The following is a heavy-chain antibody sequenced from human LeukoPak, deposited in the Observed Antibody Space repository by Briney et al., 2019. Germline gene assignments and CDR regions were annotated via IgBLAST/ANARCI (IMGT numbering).Heavy chain of an antibody. J-gene: IGHJ5*02. Sequence: SETLSLTCTVSGYSISSGYYWGWIRQPPGKGLEWIGSIYHSGSTYYNPSLKSRVTISVDTSKNQFSLKLSSVTAADTAVYYCATTYYDILTGRTTRWFDPWGQGTLVTVSS. CDR1: GYSISSGYY. D-gene: IGHD3-9*01. V-gene: IGHV4-38-2*02. CDR3: ATTYYDILTGRTTRWFDP. CDR2: IYHSGST.